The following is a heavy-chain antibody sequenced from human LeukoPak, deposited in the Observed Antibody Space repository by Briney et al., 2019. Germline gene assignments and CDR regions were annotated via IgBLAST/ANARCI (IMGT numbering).Heavy chain of an antibody. CDR2: IYYSGST. CDR3: ARPKYSSSWADAFDI. D-gene: IGHD6-13*01. V-gene: IGHV4-39*01. Sequence: SQTLSLTCTVSGGSISSGDYYWSWIRQPPGKGLEWIGSIYYSGSTYYNPSLKSRVTISVDTSKNQFSLKLSSVTAADTAVYYCARPKYSSSWADAFDIWGQGTMVTVSS. CDR1: GGSISSGDYY. J-gene: IGHJ3*02.